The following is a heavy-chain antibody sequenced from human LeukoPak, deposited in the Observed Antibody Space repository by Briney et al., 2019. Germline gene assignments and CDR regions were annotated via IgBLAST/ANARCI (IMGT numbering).Heavy chain of an antibody. CDR1: GFTFSSYA. Sequence: PGASLRLSCAASGFTFSSYAMSWVRQAPGKGLEWVSYISSSGDTIYYADSVKGRFTISRDNAKNSLYLQMNSLRAEDTAVYYCARGSQQPYYWGQGTLVTVSS. CDR2: ISSSGDTI. D-gene: IGHD6-13*01. J-gene: IGHJ4*02. CDR3: ARGSQQPYY. V-gene: IGHV3-48*04.